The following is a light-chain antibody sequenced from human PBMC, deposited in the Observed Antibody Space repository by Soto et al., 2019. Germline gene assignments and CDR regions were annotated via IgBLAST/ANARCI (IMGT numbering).Light chain of an antibody. V-gene: IGKV1-9*01. CDR3: QQVKSYPMT. CDR1: QSISSY. Sequence: SQITQSASCLSPSFRAIATTTCXASQSISSYLNWYQQKPGKAPKLLIYAASTLQSGVPSKFSGSGSGTEFTLTINSLQPEDFATYYCQQVKSYPMTFGQGTRLEI. J-gene: IGKJ5*01. CDR2: AAS.